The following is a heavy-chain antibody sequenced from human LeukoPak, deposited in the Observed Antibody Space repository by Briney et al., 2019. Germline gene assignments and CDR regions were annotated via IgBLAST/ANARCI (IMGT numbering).Heavy chain of an antibody. CDR3: ARGMGYGGHDGIDY. V-gene: IGHV1-2*02. CDR1: GYTFTGYY. CDR2: INPNSGGT. J-gene: IGHJ4*02. D-gene: IGHD5-12*01. Sequence: ASVKVSCKASGYTFTGYYMHWVRQAPGQGLEWMGWINPNSGGTNYAQKYQGRVTMTSDTAISTAYMELRRLRSDDTAVYCWARGMGYGGHDGIDYWGQGTLVTVSS.